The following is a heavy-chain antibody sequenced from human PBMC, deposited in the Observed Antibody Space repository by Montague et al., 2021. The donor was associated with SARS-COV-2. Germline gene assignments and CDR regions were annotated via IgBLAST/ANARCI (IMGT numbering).Heavy chain of an antibody. CDR1: GGSFSGYY. CDR3: ARVRYYGSGTSLGMDV. D-gene: IGHD3-10*01. Sequence: SETLSLTCAVYGGSFSGYYWSWIRQPPEKGLEWIGEINQSGRTNNNPSLKSRVIISVDTSKNQFSLKLSSATAADTAVYYCARVRYYGSGTSLGMDVWGQGTTVTVSS. CDR2: INQSGRT. V-gene: IGHV4-34*01. J-gene: IGHJ6*02.